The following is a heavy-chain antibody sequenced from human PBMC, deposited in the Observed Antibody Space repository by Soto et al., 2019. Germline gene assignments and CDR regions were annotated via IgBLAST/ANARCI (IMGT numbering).Heavy chain of an antibody. J-gene: IGHJ4*02. Sequence: QVQLVQSGAEVKKPGASVKVSCKASGYTFTIYDINWVRQATGQGLEWMGWMNPNSGNTGYAQKFQGRVTMTRDTSISTAYMELNSLRSDDTAIYDCARSQGGNLAFPDYWGQGAMVTVSS. CDR3: ARSQGGNLAFPDY. D-gene: IGHD4-4*01. V-gene: IGHV1-8*01. CDR1: GYTFTIYD. CDR2: MNPNSGNT.